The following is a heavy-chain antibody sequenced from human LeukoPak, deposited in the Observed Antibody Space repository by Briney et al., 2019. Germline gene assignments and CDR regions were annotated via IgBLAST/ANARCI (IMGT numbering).Heavy chain of an antibody. D-gene: IGHD3-22*01. CDR1: GFTFSNAW. V-gene: IGHV3-15*01. CDR2: IKSKTDGGRT. Sequence: GGSLRLSCAASGFTFSNAWMSWVRQAPGKGREWVGRIKSKTDGGRTDYAAPVKGRLTILRDDSKNTLYLQMNSLKTEDTAVYYCTTVGYYYDSSGSNFDYWGQGTLVTVSS. J-gene: IGHJ4*02. CDR3: TTVGYYYDSSGSNFDY.